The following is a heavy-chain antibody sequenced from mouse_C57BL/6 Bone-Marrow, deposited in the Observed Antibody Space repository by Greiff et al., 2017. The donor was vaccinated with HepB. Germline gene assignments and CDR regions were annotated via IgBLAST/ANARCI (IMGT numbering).Heavy chain of an antibody. D-gene: IGHD1-1*01. Sequence: QVQLQQSGAELVRPGTSVKMSCKASGYTFTNYGLGWVKQWPGHGLEWIGDIYPGGGNTNYNEKFKGKATLTADKSSSTAYMQFSSLTSEDSAIYYCASRNYYCSSNDYWGQGTTLTVAS. CDR3: ASRNYYCSSNDY. CDR2: IYPGGGNT. J-gene: IGHJ2*01. CDR1: GYTFTNYG. V-gene: IGHV1-63*01.